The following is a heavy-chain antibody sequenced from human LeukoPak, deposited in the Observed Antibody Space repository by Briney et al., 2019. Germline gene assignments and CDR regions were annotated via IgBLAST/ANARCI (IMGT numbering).Heavy chain of an antibody. CDR2: IGTAGDT. J-gene: IGHJ5*02. CDR3: ARNWFDP. V-gene: IGHV3-13*01. CDR1: GFTFSRYD. Sequence: GGSLRLSCAASGFTFSRYDMHWVRQATGKGLEWVSAIGTAGDTYYLGSVKGRFTISRDKSKNTVYLQMNSLRFEDTAMYYCARNWFDPWGQGTLVTVSS.